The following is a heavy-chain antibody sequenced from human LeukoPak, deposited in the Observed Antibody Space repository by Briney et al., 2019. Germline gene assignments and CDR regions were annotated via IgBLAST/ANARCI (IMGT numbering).Heavy chain of an antibody. CDR3: ARGNDYGDENWFDP. J-gene: IGHJ5*02. Sequence: GGSLRLSRAASGFTFSSYDMHWVRQAPGKGLEWVAFIWYDGSNKTYTDSVRGRFTISRDNSKNTLHLQMNSLRAEDTAVYHCARGNDYGDENWFDPWGQGTLVTVSS. CDR2: IWYDGSNK. V-gene: IGHV3-33*01. D-gene: IGHD4-17*01. CDR1: GFTFSSYD.